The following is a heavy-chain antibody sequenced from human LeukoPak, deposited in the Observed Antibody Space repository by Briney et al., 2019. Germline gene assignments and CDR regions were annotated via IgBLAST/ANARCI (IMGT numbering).Heavy chain of an antibody. J-gene: IGHJ5*02. CDR1: GGSISSYY. D-gene: IGHD6-19*01. CDR2: IYTSGST. V-gene: IGHV4-4*07. Sequence: PSETLSLTCTVSGGSISSYYWSWIRQPAGKGLEWIGRIYTSGSTNYNPSLKSRVTISVDTSKNQFSLKLSSVTAADTAVYYCARVSVTGSGFSGFDPWGQGTLVTVSS. CDR3: ARVSVTGSGFSGFDP.